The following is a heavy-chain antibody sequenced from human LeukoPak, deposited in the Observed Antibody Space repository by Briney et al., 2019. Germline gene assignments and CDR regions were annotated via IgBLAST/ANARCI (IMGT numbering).Heavy chain of an antibody. D-gene: IGHD6-13*01. CDR1: GGSMNNYY. V-gene: IGHV4-59*12. CDR3: ARGRGSSSSFSYYGMDV. Sequence: SETLSLTCTVSGGSMNNYYWSWIRQAPGKGLEWIGYISDSGSTNYNPSLKSRVTISVDTSKNQFSLKLSSVTAADTAVYYCARGRGSSSSFSYYGMDVWGQGTTVTVSS. CDR2: ISDSGST. J-gene: IGHJ6*02.